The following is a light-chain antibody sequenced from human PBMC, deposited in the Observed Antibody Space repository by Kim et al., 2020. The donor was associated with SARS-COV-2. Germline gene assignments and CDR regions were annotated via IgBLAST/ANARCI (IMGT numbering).Light chain of an antibody. Sequence: DIVMTQSPLSLPVTPGEPASISCRSSQSLLYSDGYTYLDWHLQKPGQSPQLLIYLGSNRASGVPDRFSGSGSGTEFTLTISSLQPDDFATYYCQQCDNYPFTFGPGTKVDIK. CDR2: LGS. CDR3: QQCDNYPFT. CDR1: QSLLYSDGYTY. J-gene: IGKJ3*01. V-gene: IGKV2-28*01.